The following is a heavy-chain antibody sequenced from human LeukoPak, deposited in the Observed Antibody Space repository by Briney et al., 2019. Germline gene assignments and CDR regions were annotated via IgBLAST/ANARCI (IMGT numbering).Heavy chain of an antibody. Sequence: SETLSLTCTVSGGSISSYYWSWIRQPPGRGLEWIGYIYYSGSTNYNPSLKSRVTISVDTSKNQFSLKLSSVTAAGTAVYYCARYITGTGGNWFDPRGQGTLVTVSS. CDR2: IYYSGST. D-gene: IGHD1-20*01. V-gene: IGHV4-59*08. CDR1: GGSISSYY. J-gene: IGHJ5*02. CDR3: ARYITGTGGNWFDP.